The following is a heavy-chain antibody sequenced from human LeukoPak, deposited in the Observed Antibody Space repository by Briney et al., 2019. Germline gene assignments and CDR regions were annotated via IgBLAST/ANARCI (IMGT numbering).Heavy chain of an antibody. CDR2: ISSSSSYI. V-gene: IGHV3-21*01. Sequence: PGGSLRLSCAASGFTFSSYSMNWVRQAPGKGLEWVSSISSSSSYIYYADSVKGRFTVSRDNAKNSVYLQMNSLRAEDTAVYYCAREYCSGGSCSGWDYWGQGTLVTVSS. CDR3: AREYCSGGSCSGWDY. D-gene: IGHD2-15*01. J-gene: IGHJ4*02. CDR1: GFTFSSYS.